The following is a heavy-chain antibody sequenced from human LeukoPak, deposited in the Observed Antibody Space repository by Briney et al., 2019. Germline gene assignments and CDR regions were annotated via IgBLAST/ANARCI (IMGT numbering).Heavy chain of an antibody. V-gene: IGHV1-2*02. J-gene: IGHJ4*02. Sequence: ASVKVSCKASGYTFTGYYMHWVRQAPGQGLEWMGWINPNSGGTNYAQKFQGRVTMTRYTSISTAYMELSRLRSDDTAVYYCARGRGGYYDSSGYSKPYYFDYWGQGTLVTVSS. CDR3: ARGRGGYYDSSGYSKPYYFDY. CDR2: INPNSGGT. D-gene: IGHD3-22*01. CDR1: GYTFTGYY.